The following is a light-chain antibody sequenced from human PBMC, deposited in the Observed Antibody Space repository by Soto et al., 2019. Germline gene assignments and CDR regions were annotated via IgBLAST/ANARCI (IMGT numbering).Light chain of an antibody. CDR2: AAS. CDR3: QQSFTTPVT. CDR1: QIIGAY. Sequence: DIQMSRSPSSLSASVGDRVTITCRASQIIGAYLNWYQPKSGKAPKLRSYAASNLQSGVPSRVSGSGSGTDFTLTSSSLQPEDFATYYCQQSFTTPVTFGQGTKLDIK. J-gene: IGKJ1*01. V-gene: IGKV1-39*01.